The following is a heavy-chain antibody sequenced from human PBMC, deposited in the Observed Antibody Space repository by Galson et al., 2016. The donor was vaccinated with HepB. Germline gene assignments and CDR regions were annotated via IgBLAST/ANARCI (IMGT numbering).Heavy chain of an antibody. V-gene: IGHV3-9*01. CDR1: GFSFQSFA. D-gene: IGHD2-21*02. CDR2: INWNSGYV. Sequence: SLRLSCAASGFSFQSFAMHWVRQAPGKGLEWVSGINWNSGYVDYGGSVKGRFTIFRDNAKNSLYLEMNSLTPDDSAFYYCARDLGKSVGTTAFWGQGTLVTVSS. J-gene: IGHJ4*02. CDR3: ARDLGKSVGTTAF.